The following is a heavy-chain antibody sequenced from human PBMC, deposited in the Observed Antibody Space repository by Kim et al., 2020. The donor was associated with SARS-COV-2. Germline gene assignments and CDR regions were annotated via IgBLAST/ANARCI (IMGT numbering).Heavy chain of an antibody. CDR1: GFTFSSYA. D-gene: IGHD3-10*01. J-gene: IGHJ6*02. CDR2: ISGSGGST. V-gene: IGHV3-23*01. CDR3: AKWGKGVGSGSYYLSYYYYGMDV. Sequence: GGSLRLSCAASGFTFSSYAMSWVRQAPGKGLEWVSAISGSGGSTYYADSVKGRFTISRDNSKNTLYLQMNSLRAEDTAVYYCAKWGKGVGSGSYYLSYYYYGMDVWGQGTTVTVSS.